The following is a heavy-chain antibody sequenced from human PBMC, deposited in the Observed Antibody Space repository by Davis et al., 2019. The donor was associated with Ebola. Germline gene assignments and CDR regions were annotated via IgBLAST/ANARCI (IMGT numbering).Heavy chain of an antibody. D-gene: IGHD1-26*01. CDR3: ARGRYSGSYDY. J-gene: IGHJ4*02. V-gene: IGHV4-59*01. CDR1: GGSISSYY. CDR2: IFYSGTT. Sequence: MPGGSLRLSCTVSGGSISSYYWVWIRQPPGKGLDWIGYIFYSGTTNYNPSLNSRVTMSVDSSKNQFSLELTSVSAADTAMYYCARGRYSGSYDYWGQGTLVTVSS.